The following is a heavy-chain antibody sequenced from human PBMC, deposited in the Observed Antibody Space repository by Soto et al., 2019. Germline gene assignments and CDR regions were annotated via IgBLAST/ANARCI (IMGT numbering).Heavy chain of an antibody. CDR2: IYYSGST. CDR1: GGSLRSDDYY. V-gene: IGHV4-31*03. J-gene: IGHJ4*01. D-gene: IGHD6-13*01. Sequence: SETLSLTCTVSGGSLRSDDYYWIWIRHHPGKGLESIGYIYYSGSTYYNPSLKSRVTISVDRSKNQFSLKLRSVTAADTAVYYCARVRQHLVPYYFDYWGHGTLVTVSS. CDR3: ARVRQHLVPYYFDY.